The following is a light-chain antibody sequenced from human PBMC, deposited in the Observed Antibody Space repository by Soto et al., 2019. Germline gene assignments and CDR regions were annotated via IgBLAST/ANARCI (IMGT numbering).Light chain of an antibody. Sequence: DIQMTQSPSTLSASVGDRVTITCRASQTISFWLAWYQQKPGKAPNLLIYDASSLQSGVPARFSGSRSGTQFTITISSLQPDDFAVYYCQQYNMYPYTFGQGTKLEIK. J-gene: IGKJ2*01. V-gene: IGKV1-5*01. CDR1: QTISFW. CDR3: QQYNMYPYT. CDR2: DAS.